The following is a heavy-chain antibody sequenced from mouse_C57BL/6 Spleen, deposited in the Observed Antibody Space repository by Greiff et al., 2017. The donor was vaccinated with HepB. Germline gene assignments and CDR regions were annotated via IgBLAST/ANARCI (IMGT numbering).Heavy chain of an antibody. J-gene: IGHJ2*01. V-gene: IGHV1-54*01. CDR3: ARVGLGLRRGDFDY. CDR2: INPGSGGT. D-gene: IGHD2-4*01. CDR1: GYAFTNYL. Sequence: QVQLKQSGAELVRPGTSVKVSCKASGYAFTNYLIEWVKQRPGQGLEWIGVINPGSGGTNYNEKFKGKATLTADKSSSTAYMQLSSLTSEDSAVYFCARVGLGLRRGDFDYWGQGTTLTVSS.